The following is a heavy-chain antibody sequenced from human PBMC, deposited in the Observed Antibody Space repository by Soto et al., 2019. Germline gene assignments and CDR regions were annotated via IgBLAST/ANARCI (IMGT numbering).Heavy chain of an antibody. J-gene: IGHJ4*02. Sequence: QVQLVQSGAEVKKPGASVKVSCKASGYTFTSYGISWVRQAPGQGLEWMGWISPYNGNTNYAQKLQGRVTMTTDTSTGTACMELRSLRSDDTAVYYCARDWAAAGPLDYWGQVNLVTVSS. CDR3: ARDWAAAGPLDY. D-gene: IGHD6-13*01. CDR2: ISPYNGNT. CDR1: GYTFTSYG. V-gene: IGHV1-18*01.